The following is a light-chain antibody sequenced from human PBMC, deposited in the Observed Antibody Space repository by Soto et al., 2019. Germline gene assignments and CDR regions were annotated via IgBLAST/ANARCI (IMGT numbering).Light chain of an antibody. Sequence: DIQMTQSPSSLYASVGDRVTITCRASQSISSYLNWYQQKPGKAPKLLIYAASSLQSGVPSRFRGSGAGTDFTLTISSLQPEDFATYYCQQSYSTPLTFGGGTKVDIK. CDR3: QQSYSTPLT. CDR2: AAS. V-gene: IGKV1-39*01. CDR1: QSISSY. J-gene: IGKJ4*01.